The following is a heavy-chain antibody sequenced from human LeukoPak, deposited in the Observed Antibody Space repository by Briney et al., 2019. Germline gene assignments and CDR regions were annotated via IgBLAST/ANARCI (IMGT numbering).Heavy chain of an antibody. CDR3: AITIAVAGYPFDY. J-gene: IGHJ4*02. V-gene: IGHV7-4-1*02. CDR2: INTNTGNT. CDR1: GYTFTSYA. Sequence: GASVNVSCKASGYTFTSYAMNGVRQAPGQGREGMGWINTNTGNTTYAQGFTGRFVFSLDTSVSKAYLQLNSLKAEDTDVYYCAITIAVAGYPFDYWGQGTMVTVSS. D-gene: IGHD6-19*01.